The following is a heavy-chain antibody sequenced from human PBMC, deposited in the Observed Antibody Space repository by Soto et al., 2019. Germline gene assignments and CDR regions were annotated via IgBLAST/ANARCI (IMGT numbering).Heavy chain of an antibody. V-gene: IGHV1-69*01. CDR1: GGTFSSYA. CDR2: IIPIFGTA. D-gene: IGHD4-17*01. J-gene: IGHJ4*02. Sequence: QVQLVQSGAEVKKPGSSVKVSCKASGGTFSSYAISWVRQAPGQGLGWMGGIIPIFGTANYAQKFRGRVTITADESTSTAYMELSSLRSEDTAVYYCARGRGGYGDYYFDYWGQGTLVTVSS. CDR3: ARGRGGYGDYYFDY.